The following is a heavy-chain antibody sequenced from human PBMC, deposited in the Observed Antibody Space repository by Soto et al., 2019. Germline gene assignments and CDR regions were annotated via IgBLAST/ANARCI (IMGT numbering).Heavy chain of an antibody. J-gene: IGHJ4*02. D-gene: IGHD3-22*01. CDR2: IKRNTDGGTT. CDR1: GFTFSNAW. Sequence: EVQLVESGGGLVKPGGSLRLSCAASGFTFSNAWMSWVRQAPGKGLEWVGRIKRNTDGGTTDYAAPVKGRFTISRDDSKNTLSLQMNSLKNEDTAGYFCTTGLSSGYYNFDYWCQGTLVTVS. CDR3: TTGLSSGYYNFDY. V-gene: IGHV3-15*01.